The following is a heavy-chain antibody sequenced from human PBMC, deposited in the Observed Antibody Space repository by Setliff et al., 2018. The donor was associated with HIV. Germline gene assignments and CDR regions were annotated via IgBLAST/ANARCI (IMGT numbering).Heavy chain of an antibody. J-gene: IGHJ6*02. V-gene: IGHV1-18*01. D-gene: IGHD6-13*01. CDR2: ISAYNGNT. CDR1: GYTFTTYG. Sequence: GASVKVSCKASGYTFTTYGITWVRQAPGQGLEWMGWISAYNGNTNYAQKLQGRVIMTTDTSTSTVYMEMRSLRSDDTAVYYCARGLQQQVLGSDYYYGMDVWGQGTTVTVSS. CDR3: ARGLQQQVLGSDYYYGMDV.